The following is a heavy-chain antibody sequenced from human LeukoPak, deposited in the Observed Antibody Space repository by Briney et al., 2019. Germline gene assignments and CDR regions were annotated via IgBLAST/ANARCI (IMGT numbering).Heavy chain of an antibody. CDR2: IKQDGSKK. Sequence: GGSLRLSCAASGFIFSSYWMSWVRQAPGKGLEWVANIKQDGSKKSYVDSVKGRFTISRDNAKNSLYLQMNSLRAEDTAIYYCTRVGYIDEGIDYWGQGTLVTVPS. D-gene: IGHD5-24*01. V-gene: IGHV3-7*04. CDR3: TRVGYIDEGIDY. J-gene: IGHJ4*02. CDR1: GFIFSSYW.